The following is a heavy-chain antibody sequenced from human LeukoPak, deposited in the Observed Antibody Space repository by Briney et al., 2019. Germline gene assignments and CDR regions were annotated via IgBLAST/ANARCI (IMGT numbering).Heavy chain of an antibody. V-gene: IGHV3-30*02. CDR2: VRYDGSNK. J-gene: IGHJ3*02. CDR3: ASCSGGSCYVNAFDI. D-gene: IGHD2-15*01. CDR1: GFTFSSYG. Sequence: GGSLRLSCAASGFTFSSYGMHWVRQAPGKGLEWVAFVRYDGSNKYYADSVKGRFTISRDNAKNSLYLQMNSLRAEDTAVYYCASCSGGSCYVNAFDIWGQGTMVTVSS.